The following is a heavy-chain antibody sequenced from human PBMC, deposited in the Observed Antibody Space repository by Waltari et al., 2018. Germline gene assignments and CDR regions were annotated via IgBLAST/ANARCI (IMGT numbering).Heavy chain of an antibody. D-gene: IGHD6-19*01. CDR1: GYTFSYRS. CDR3: ARDRIAVAGTDKRYWYFDL. Sequence: QMQLVQSGAAVKKTGSSVKVSCQASGYTFSYRSLQWLRQAPVPAVEWMGWITLFNADTNDAQRCQDRGTITTDETTSTAYMELSSLRSEDTAVYYCARDRIAVAGTDKRYWYFDLWGRGTLVTVSS. V-gene: IGHV1-45*02. CDR2: ITLFNADT. J-gene: IGHJ2*01.